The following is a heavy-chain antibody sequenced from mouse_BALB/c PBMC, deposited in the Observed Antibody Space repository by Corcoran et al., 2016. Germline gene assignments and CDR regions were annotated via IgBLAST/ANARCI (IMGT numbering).Heavy chain of an antibody. CDR2: INPDSSTI. J-gene: IGHJ3*01. Sequence: EVKLLESGGGLVQPGGSLKLSCAASGFDFSRYWVSWVRQAPGKGLEWIGEINPDSSTINYTPSLKDKFIISRDNAKNTLYLQMSKVRSEDTALYYCATLYDYHFAYWGQGTLVTVSA. CDR3: ATLYDYHFAY. V-gene: IGHV4-1*02. D-gene: IGHD2-4*01. CDR1: GFDFSRYW.